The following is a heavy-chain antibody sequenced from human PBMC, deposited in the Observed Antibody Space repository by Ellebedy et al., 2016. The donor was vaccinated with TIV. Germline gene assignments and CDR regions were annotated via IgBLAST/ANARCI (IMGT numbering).Heavy chain of an antibody. CDR2: ISHTGSRT. CDR1: GFTFSSYA. V-gene: IGHV3-23*01. CDR3: AKGRGGGSDSSAPRYYFDS. J-gene: IGHJ4*02. D-gene: IGHD6-19*01. Sequence: PGESLKISCAASGFTFSSYAMSWVRQAPGKGLEWVSTISHTGSRTYYANSVEGRFIISRDNSKRTLYLQMNSLRAEDTAVYYCAKGRGGGSDSSAPRYYFDSWGLGTLVTVSS.